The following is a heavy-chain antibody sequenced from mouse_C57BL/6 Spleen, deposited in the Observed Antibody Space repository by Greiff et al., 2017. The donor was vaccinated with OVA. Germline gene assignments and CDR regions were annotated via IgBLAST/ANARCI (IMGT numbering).Heavy chain of an antibody. D-gene: IGHD2-1*01. Sequence: EVKLQESGPGMVKPSQSLSLTCTVTGYSITSGYDWHWIRHFPGNKLEWMGYISYSGSTNYNPSLKSRISITHDTSKNHFFLKLNSVTTEDTATYYCARGTIYYGNPWFAYWGQGTLVTVSA. CDR3: ARGTIYYGNPWFAY. CDR1: GYSITSGYD. J-gene: IGHJ3*01. CDR2: ISYSGST. V-gene: IGHV3-1*01.